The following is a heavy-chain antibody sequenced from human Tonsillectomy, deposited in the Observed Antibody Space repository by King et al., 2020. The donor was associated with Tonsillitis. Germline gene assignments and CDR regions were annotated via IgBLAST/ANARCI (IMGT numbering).Heavy chain of an antibody. Sequence: VQLQESGPGLAKPSETLSLTCTVSGVSIRSHYWSWIRQPPGKGLEWIGYIYSSGRTNYKPSLTRRVTISVDTSKNQFSLKLSSVTAADTAVYYCARLLPEYSRSAGCFDYWGQGTLVTVSS. CDR3: ARLLPEYSRSAGCFDY. CDR1: GVSIRSHY. V-gene: IGHV4-59*08. J-gene: IGHJ4*02. CDR2: IYSSGRT. D-gene: IGHD6-6*01.